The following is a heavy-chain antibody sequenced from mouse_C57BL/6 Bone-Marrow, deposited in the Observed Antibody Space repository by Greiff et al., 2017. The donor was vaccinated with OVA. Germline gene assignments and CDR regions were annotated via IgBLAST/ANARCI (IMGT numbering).Heavy chain of an antibody. CDR2: SRNKANDYTT. V-gene: IGHV7-1*01. D-gene: IGHD2-3*01. J-gene: IGHJ3*01. CDR1: GFTFSDFY. CDR3: ARDDDGYAWFAY. Sequence: EVMLVESGGGLVQSGRSLRLSCATSGFTFSDFYMEWVRQAPGKGLEWIAASRNKANDYTTEYSASVKGRFIVSRDTSQSFLYLQMNALRAEDTAIYCCARDDDGYAWFAYWGQGTLVTVSA.